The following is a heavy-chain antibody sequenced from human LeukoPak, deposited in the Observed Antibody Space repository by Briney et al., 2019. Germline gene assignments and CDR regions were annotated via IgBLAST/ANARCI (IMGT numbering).Heavy chain of an antibody. J-gene: IGHJ4*02. CDR3: AKDREIYYYDSSGYNDY. CDR2: ISSSSSYI. Sequence: GGSLRLSCAASGFTFSSYSVNWVRQAPGKGLEWVSSISSSSSYIYYADSVKGRFTISRDNSKNTLYLQMNSLRAEDTAVYYCAKDREIYYYDSSGYNDYWGQGTLVTVSS. V-gene: IGHV3-21*04. D-gene: IGHD3-22*01. CDR1: GFTFSSYS.